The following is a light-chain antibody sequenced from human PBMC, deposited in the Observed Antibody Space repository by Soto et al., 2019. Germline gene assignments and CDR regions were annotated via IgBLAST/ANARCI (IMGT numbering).Light chain of an antibody. CDR1: QSIDNW. V-gene: IGKV1-5*03. CDR3: QQYSTYSRT. CDR2: LAS. Sequence: DIQMTQSPSTLSACVGDRVTLTCRASQSIDNWLAWYQQKPGKAPKLLMYLASTLVSGVSSRFSGSGSGTEFTLTISSLQPDDFATYYCQQYSTYSRTFGQGTKVEIK. J-gene: IGKJ1*01.